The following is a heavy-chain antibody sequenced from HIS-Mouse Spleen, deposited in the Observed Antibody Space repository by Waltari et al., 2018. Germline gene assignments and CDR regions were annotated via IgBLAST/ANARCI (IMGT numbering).Heavy chain of an antibody. CDR3: ARDFHDFWSGYYGGDKKHDAFDI. CDR1: GCSISSYY. D-gene: IGHD3-3*01. V-gene: IGHV4-4*07. CDR2: IYTSGST. J-gene: IGHJ3*02. Sequence: QVQLQESGPGLVKPSETLSLTCTVSGCSISSYYWIWIRQPAGKGLEWIGHIYTSGSTNYNPSLKSRVTMSVDTSKNQFSLKLSSVTAADTAVYYCARDFHDFWSGYYGGDKKHDAFDIWGQGTMVTVSS.